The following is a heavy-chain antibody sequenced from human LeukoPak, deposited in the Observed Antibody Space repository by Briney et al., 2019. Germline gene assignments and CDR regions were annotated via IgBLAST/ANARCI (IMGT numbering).Heavy chain of an antibody. Sequence: PSETLSLTCAVSGYSLSSGYYWGWIRQPPGKGLEWIGSIYHSGSTYYNPSLKSRVTISVDTSKNQFSLKLSSVTAADTAVYYCARRMTTGNGFDPWGQGTLVTVSS. CDR1: GYSLSSGYY. CDR2: IYHSGST. D-gene: IGHD4-11*01. V-gene: IGHV4-38-2*01. CDR3: ARRMTTGNGFDP. J-gene: IGHJ5*02.